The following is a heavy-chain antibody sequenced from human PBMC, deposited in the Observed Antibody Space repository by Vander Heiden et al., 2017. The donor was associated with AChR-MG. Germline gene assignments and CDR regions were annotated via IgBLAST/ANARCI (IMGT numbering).Heavy chain of an antibody. J-gene: IGHJ6*02. CDR1: GFTVSSND. D-gene: IGHD2-21*01. V-gene: IGHV3-53*02. Sequence: EVQLVETGGGLIQPGGSLRLSCAASGFTVSSNDMSWVRQTPGKGLEWVSVIYSGGSTYYADSVKGRFTISRDNSKNTLYLQMNSLRAEDTAVYYCARDAVDYYYGMDVWGQGTTVTVSS. CDR2: IYSGGST. CDR3: ARDAVDYYYGMDV.